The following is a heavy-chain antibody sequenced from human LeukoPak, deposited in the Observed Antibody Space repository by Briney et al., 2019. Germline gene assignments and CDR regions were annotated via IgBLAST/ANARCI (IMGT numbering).Heavy chain of an antibody. CDR3: ARGRDGYNLVDAFDI. CDR2: ITGSGATT. J-gene: IGHJ3*02. Sequence: GGSLRLSCAASGFTFSGHGMNWVRQAPGKGLEWVSGITGSGATTYYADSVKGRFTISRDNAKNSLYLQMNSLRAEDTAVYYCARGRDGYNLVDAFDIWGQGIMVTVSS. V-gene: IGHV3-23*01. D-gene: IGHD5-24*01. CDR1: GFTFSGHG.